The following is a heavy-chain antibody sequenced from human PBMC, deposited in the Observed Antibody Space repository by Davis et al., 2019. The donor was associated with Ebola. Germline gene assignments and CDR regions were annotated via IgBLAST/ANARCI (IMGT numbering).Heavy chain of an antibody. J-gene: IGHJ6*02. Sequence: SQTLSLTCAVYGGSFSGYYWSWIRQPPGKGLEWVGEINRSGSTNYNPSLKSRVTISVDTSKNQFSLKLSSVTAADTAVYYCARGRGGKSRYGMDVWGQGTTVTVSS. D-gene: IGHD4-23*01. CDR3: ARGRGGKSRYGMDV. CDR2: INRSGST. CDR1: GGSFSGYY. V-gene: IGHV4-34*01.